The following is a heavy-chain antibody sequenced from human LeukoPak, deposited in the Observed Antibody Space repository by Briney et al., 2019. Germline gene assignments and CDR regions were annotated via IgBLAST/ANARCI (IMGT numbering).Heavy chain of an antibody. D-gene: IGHD2-2*02. Sequence: GASVKFSSKASGYTFTDYYMHWVRQAPGQGLGWMGWINPNSGGANYEQKFQGRVTMTRDTSISTAYMELSRLRSDDTAVYYCARDIVVVPAPISTLGGMDVWGQGTTVTVSS. V-gene: IGHV1-2*02. J-gene: IGHJ6*02. CDR2: INPNSGGA. CDR3: ARDIVVVPAPISTLGGMDV. CDR1: GYTFTDYY.